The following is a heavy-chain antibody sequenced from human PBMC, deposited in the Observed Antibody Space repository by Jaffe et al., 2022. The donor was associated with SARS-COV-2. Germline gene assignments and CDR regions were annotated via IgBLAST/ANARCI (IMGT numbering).Heavy chain of an antibody. CDR1: GGSISSSSYY. Sequence: QLQLQESGPGLVKPSETLSLTCTVSGGSISSSSYYWGWIRQPPGKGLEWIGSIYYSGSTYYNPSLKSRVTISVDTSKNQFSLKLSSVTAADTAVYYCARLPGGYYVFFDYWGQGTLVTVSS. CDR3: ARLPGGYYVFFDY. V-gene: IGHV4-39*01. J-gene: IGHJ4*02. D-gene: IGHD1-26*01. CDR2: IYYSGST.